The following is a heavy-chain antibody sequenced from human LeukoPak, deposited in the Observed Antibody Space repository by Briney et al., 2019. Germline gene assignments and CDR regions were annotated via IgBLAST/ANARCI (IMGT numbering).Heavy chain of an antibody. CDR3: AKDRDDYVWGSYLGAFDI. CDR1: GFTFSSYA. J-gene: IGHJ3*02. V-gene: IGHV3-23*01. Sequence: GGSLRFSCAASGFTFSSYAMSWVRQAPGKGLEWVSLISGSGGSTYYADSVKGRFTISRDNSKNTLYLQMNSLRAEDTAVFYCAKDRDDYVWGSYLGAFDIWGQGTMVTVSS. CDR2: ISGSGGST. D-gene: IGHD3-16*01.